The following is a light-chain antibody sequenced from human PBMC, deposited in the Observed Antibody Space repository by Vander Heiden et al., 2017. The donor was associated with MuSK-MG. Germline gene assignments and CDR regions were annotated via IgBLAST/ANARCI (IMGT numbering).Light chain of an antibody. J-gene: IGKJ2*01. CDR3: QQSDSSPYT. V-gene: IGKV1-39*01. CDR1: QTIRSY. CDR2: AAS. Sequence: IQMTQSPSSLSASVGDRATLTCRPSQTIRSYLNWYQQKPGKAPKLLIYAASSLPSGIPARFSGSGSGTDFTLTISSLQPEDFATYYCQQSDSSPYTFGQGTKLEIK.